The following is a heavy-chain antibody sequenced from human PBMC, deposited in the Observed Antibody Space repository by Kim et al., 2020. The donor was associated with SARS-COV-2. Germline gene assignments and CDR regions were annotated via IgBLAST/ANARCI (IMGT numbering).Heavy chain of an antibody. J-gene: IGHJ6*02. V-gene: IGHV3-33*01. Sequence: YADSVKGRFTISRDNSKNTLYLQMNSLRAEDTAVYYCARGDMDYYYGMDVWGQGTTVTVSS. D-gene: IGHD3-9*01. CDR3: ARGDMDYYYGMDV.